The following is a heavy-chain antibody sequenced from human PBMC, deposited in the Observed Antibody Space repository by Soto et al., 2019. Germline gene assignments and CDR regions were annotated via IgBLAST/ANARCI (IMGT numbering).Heavy chain of an antibody. J-gene: IGHJ5*02. V-gene: IGHV4-34*01. CDR1: GGSFSGYY. D-gene: IGHD3-3*01. Sequence: PSETLSLTCAVYGGSFSGYYWSWIRRPPGKGLEWIGEINHSGSTNYNPSLKSRVTISVDTSKNQFSLKLSSVTAADTAVYYCARVVYEFWSGYHDGYDPWGQGTLVTVSS. CDR2: INHSGST. CDR3: ARVVYEFWSGYHDGYDP.